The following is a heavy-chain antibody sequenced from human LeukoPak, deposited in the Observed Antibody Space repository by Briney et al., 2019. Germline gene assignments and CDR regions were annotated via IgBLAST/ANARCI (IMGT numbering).Heavy chain of an antibody. J-gene: IGHJ4*02. CDR3: ARDKPYGSGSYIDY. Sequence: SETLSLTCTVSGGSISSGGYYWSWIRQHPGKGLEWIGYIYYSGSTYYNPSLKSRVTISVDTSKNQLSLKLSSVTAADTAVYYCARDKPYGSGSYIDYWGQGTLVTVSS. CDR2: IYYSGST. D-gene: IGHD3-10*01. CDR1: GGSISSGGYY. V-gene: IGHV4-31*03.